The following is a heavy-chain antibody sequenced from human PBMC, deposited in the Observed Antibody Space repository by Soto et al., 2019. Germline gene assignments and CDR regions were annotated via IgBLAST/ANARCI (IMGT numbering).Heavy chain of an antibody. D-gene: IGHD2-15*01. V-gene: IGHV1-18*01. Sequence: QVHLVQSGAEVKKPGASVKVSCTASGYTFTNFGISWVRQAPGQGLEWMGWISAYNGNTNYAQKFQGRVTMTTDKSTSTAYMELRSLRSDETAVYYRARGWTPIDYWGQGTLVTVSS. CDR2: ISAYNGNT. CDR3: ARGWTPIDY. CDR1: GYTFTNFG. J-gene: IGHJ4*02.